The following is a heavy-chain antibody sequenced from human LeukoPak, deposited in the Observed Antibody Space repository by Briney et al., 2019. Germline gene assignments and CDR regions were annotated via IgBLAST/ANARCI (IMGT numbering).Heavy chain of an antibody. V-gene: IGHV3-21*01. D-gene: IGHD3-9*01. CDR3: AGLVIRTYYYYGMDV. CDR1: GFTFSNYG. J-gene: IGHJ6*04. Sequence: GSLRLSCAASGFTFSNYGMSWVRQAPGKGLEWVSSISSSSSYIYYADSVKGRFTISRDNAKNSLYLQMNSLRAEDTAVYYCAGLVIRTYYYYGMDVWGKGTTVTVSS. CDR2: ISSSSSYI.